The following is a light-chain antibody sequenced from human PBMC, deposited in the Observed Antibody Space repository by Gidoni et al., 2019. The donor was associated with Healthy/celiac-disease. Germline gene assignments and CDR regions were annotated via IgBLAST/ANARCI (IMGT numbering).Light chain of an antibody. CDR2: QDS. CDR1: KLGDKY. J-gene: IGLJ2*01. CDR3: QAWDSSTAHVV. V-gene: IGLV3-1*01. Sequence: SYELNQPPSVSGSPGQTASITCSGDKLGDKYACWYQQKPGQSPVLVIYQDSKRPSGIPERFSGSNSWNTATLTISGTQAMDEADYYCQAWDSSTAHVVFGGGTKLTVL.